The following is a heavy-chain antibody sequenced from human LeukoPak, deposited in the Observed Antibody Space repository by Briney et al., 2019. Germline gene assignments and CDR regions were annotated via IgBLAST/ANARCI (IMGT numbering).Heavy chain of an antibody. J-gene: IGHJ4*02. D-gene: IGHD6-19*01. V-gene: IGHV4-61*01. Sequence: SETLSLTCTVSGGSVSSGSYYWSWIRQPPGKGLEWIGYIYYSGGTNYNPSLKSRVTISVDTSKNQFSLKLSSVTAADTAVYYCARLIAVAGTDFDYWGQGTLVTVSS. CDR1: GGSVSSGSYY. CDR3: ARLIAVAGTDFDY. CDR2: IYYSGGT.